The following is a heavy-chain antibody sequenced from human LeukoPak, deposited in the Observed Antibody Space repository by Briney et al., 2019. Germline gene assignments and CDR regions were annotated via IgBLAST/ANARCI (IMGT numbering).Heavy chain of an antibody. CDR3: ARGRGITGTAFDP. CDR2: IIPIFGTA. Sequence: SVKVSCKASGGTFSSYAVSWVRQAPGQGLEWMGGIIPIFGTANYAQKFQGRVTITTDESTSTAYMELSSLRSEDTAVYYCARGRGITGTAFDPWGQGTLVTVSS. D-gene: IGHD1-20*01. CDR1: GGTFSSYA. J-gene: IGHJ5*02. V-gene: IGHV1-69*05.